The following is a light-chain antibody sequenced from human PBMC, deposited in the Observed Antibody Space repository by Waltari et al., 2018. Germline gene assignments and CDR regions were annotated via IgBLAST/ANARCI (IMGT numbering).Light chain of an antibody. Sequence: SYELTQPPSVSVSPGQTARITCSGDALPNKYGYWYQQKSGQAPVLVIYEDNKRRSGIPERFSGSSSGTMVTLTISWAQVEDEGDYYCYSTDRTGKQRVFGGGTKLTVL. CDR2: EDN. CDR3: YSTDRTGKQRV. CDR1: ALPNKY. V-gene: IGLV3-10*01. J-gene: IGLJ2*01.